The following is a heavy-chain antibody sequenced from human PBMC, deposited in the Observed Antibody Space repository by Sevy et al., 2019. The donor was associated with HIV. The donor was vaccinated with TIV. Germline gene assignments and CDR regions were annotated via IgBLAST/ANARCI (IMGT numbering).Heavy chain of an antibody. D-gene: IGHD3-22*01. CDR2: ISYDGSNK. CDR3: AKDYRVLLITTIDY. V-gene: IGHV3-30*18. Sequence: GGSLRLSCSASGFTFSNYAMHWVRQAPGKGLEWVGFISYDGSNKYYADSVKGRFTISRDNGNNTLYLQMNSLGAEDTAVYYCAKDYRVLLITTIDYWGQGTLVTVPS. J-gene: IGHJ4*02. CDR1: GFTFSNYA.